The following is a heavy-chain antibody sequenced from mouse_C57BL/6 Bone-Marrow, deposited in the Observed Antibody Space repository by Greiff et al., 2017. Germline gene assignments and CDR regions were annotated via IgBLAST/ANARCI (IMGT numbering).Heavy chain of an antibody. V-gene: IGHV14-4*01. J-gene: IGHJ1*03. D-gene: IGHD1-1*01. Sequence: EVKLMESGAELVRPGASVKLSCTASGFNIKDDYMHWVKQRPEQGLEWIGWIDPENGDTEYASKFQGKATITADTSSNTAYLQLSSLAYEDAAVYYCTTSGSSPGFDVWGTGTTVTVSS. CDR2: IDPENGDT. CDR3: TTSGSSPGFDV. CDR1: GFNIKDDY.